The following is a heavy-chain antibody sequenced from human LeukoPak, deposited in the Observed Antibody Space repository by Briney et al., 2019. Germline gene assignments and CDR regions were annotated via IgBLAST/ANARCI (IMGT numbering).Heavy chain of an antibody. Sequence: ASVKVSCKASGYTFTSYYMHWVRQAPGQGLEWMGIINPSGGSTSYAQKFQGRVTMTRDTSTSTVYMELSSLRSEDTAVYYCARDSREAVWGSYVIGDYWGQGTLVTVSS. CDR2: INPSGGST. CDR1: GYTFTSYY. CDR3: ARDSREAVWGSYVIGDY. D-gene: IGHD3-16*01. V-gene: IGHV1-46*01. J-gene: IGHJ4*02.